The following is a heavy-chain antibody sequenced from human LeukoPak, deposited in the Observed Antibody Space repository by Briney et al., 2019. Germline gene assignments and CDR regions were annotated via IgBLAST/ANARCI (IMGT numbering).Heavy chain of an antibody. J-gene: IGHJ4*02. CDR2: IIPILGIA. D-gene: IGHD6-19*01. Sequence: SVKVSCKASGGTFSSYAISWVRQAPGQGLEWMGGIIPILGIANYAQKFQGRVTITADKSTSTAYMELSSLRSEDTAVYYCARVGIAVAGRFFDYWGQGTLVTVSS. V-gene: IGHV1-69*10. CDR1: GGTFSSYA. CDR3: ARVGIAVAGRFFDY.